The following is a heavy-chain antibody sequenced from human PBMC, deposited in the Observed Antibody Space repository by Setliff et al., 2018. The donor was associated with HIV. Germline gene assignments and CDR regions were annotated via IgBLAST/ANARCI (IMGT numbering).Heavy chain of an antibody. CDR1: GYTLTEVS. V-gene: IGHV1-24*01. J-gene: IGHJ4*02. Sequence: AASVKVSCKISGYTLTEVSMHWVRQAPGKGLEWMGYFDPQDGKTIYAQKFQGRVTMTSDPSTSTVYMQLSSLKLDDTAFYYCARVHMSSGWYVDYWGQGTLVTVSS. CDR3: ARVHMSSGWYVDY. D-gene: IGHD6-19*01. CDR2: FDPQDGKT.